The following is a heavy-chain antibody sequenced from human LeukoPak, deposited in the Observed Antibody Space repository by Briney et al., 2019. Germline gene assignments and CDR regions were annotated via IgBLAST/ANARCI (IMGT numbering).Heavy chain of an antibody. D-gene: IGHD6-13*01. CDR3: ARAIPAGGAQYSQH. Sequence: ASLKVSCKASGYTFSSYYIHWVRQAPGQGLEWMGIFYASDGTSRYAQKFQGRVTMTRDTATSTVYMELSSLISEDTAVYYCARAIPAGGAQYSQHWGQGTLVTVSS. V-gene: IGHV1-46*01. CDR1: GYTFSSYY. CDR2: FYASDGTS. J-gene: IGHJ1*01.